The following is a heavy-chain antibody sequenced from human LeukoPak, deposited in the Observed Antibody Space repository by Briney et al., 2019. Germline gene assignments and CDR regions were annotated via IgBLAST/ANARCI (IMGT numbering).Heavy chain of an antibody. CDR2: ITSGTNTI. V-gene: IGHV3-48*01. D-gene: IGHD1-26*01. CDR1: GFTFSSYS. J-gene: IGHJ4*02. Sequence: GGSLRLSCAASGFTFSSYSMNWVRQAPGQGLEWISYITSGTNTIYYADSVKGRFTISRDNAKNSLYLQLNSLRADDTAIYYCARQGEWELLFDHWGQGTLVTVSS. CDR3: ARQGEWELLFDH.